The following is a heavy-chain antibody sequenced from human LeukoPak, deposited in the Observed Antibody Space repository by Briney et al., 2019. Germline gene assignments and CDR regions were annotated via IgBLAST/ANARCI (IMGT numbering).Heavy chain of an antibody. CDR3: ARSREMVYSLTP. D-gene: IGHD2-8*01. V-gene: IGHV1-8*01. CDR2: MNPNTGKT. Sequence: ASVKVSCKASGYTFTSYDINWVRQATGQGLEWMGRMNPNTGKTDYAQKFHDRVTMTKDTSRDTAYMELRSLGSNDTAVYYCARSREMVYSLTPWGQGTLVTVSS. J-gene: IGHJ5*02. CDR1: GYTFTSYD.